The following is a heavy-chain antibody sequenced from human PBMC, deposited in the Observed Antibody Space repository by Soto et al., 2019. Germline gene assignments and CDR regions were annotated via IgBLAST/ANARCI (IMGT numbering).Heavy chain of an antibody. CDR3: VKVLGLAPPKFDQ. Sequence: VQLVESGGGLVQPGRSLRLSCAASGFTFDDYAMHWVRQAPEKGLEWISGINFNGRSIGYADSVKGRFTISRDNAKNSLYLEMNSLRAEDTAFYYCVKVLGLAPPKFDQWGQGTLVTVSS. CDR1: GFTFDDYA. J-gene: IGHJ4*02. D-gene: IGHD3-9*01. V-gene: IGHV3-9*01. CDR2: INFNGRSI.